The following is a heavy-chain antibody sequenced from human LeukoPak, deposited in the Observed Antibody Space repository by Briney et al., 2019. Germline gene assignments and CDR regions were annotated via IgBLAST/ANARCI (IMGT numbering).Heavy chain of an antibody. CDR2: IIPILGIA. Sequence: SVKVSCKASGGTFSSYAISWVRQAPGQGLEWMGRIIPILGIANYAQKFQGRVTITADKSTSTAYMELSSLRSEDTAVYYCARGVDYGGNSGRLDYWGQGTLVTVSS. J-gene: IGHJ4*02. V-gene: IGHV1-69*04. D-gene: IGHD4-23*01. CDR3: ARGVDYGGNSGRLDY. CDR1: GGTFSSYA.